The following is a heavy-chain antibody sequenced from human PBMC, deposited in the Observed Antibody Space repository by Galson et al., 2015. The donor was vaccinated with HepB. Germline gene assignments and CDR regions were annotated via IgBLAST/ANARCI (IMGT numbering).Heavy chain of an antibody. CDR3: ARLEGYCSGGSCSSTTGYYYYGMDV. V-gene: IGHV1-18*01. Sequence: SVKVSCKASGYTFTSYGISWVRQAPGQGLEWMGWISAYNGNTNYAQKLQGRVTMTTDTSTSTAYMELRSLRSDDTAVYYCARLEGYCSGGSCSSTTGYYYYGMDVWGQGTTVTVSS. J-gene: IGHJ6*02. CDR1: GYTFTSYG. CDR2: ISAYNGNT. D-gene: IGHD2-15*01.